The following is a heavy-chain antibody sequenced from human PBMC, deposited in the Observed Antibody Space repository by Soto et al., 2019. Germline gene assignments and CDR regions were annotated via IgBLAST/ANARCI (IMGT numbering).Heavy chain of an antibody. CDR3: AFGNLSYYFDY. CDR1: GFTFSGFG. V-gene: IGHV3-33*01. J-gene: IGHJ4*02. CDR2: IWYDGSDK. D-gene: IGHD3-16*01. Sequence: RGSLRLSCAASGFTFSGFGMHWFRQAPGKGLEWVAIIWYDGSDKYYADSVKGRFTISRDNSKNTLYLQMNSLRAEDTAVYHCAFGNLSYYFDYWGQGTPVTVSS.